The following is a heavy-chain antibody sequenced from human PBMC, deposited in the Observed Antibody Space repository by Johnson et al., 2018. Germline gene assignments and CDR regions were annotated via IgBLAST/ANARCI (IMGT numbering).Heavy chain of an antibody. CDR1: GFTFSTYE. V-gene: IGHV3-13*01. CDR3: ARRLPAHGMDV. Sequence: VQLVESGGGLVQPGTSLRLPCAASGFTFSTYEMYWVRQATGKGLEWVSLIGTAGDTYYADSVKGRFTIPRENAKNSQYLQMNSLRAGDTAVYYCARRLPAHGMDVWGHGITVIVSS. J-gene: IGHJ6*02. D-gene: IGHD2-21*01. CDR2: IGTAGDT.